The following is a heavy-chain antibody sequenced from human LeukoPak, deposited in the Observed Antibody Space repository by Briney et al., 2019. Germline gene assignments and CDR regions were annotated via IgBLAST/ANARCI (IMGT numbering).Heavy chain of an antibody. J-gene: IGHJ1*01. CDR2: INPNSGGT. CDR3: ARRQESYDSSGYQKPRAEYFQH. V-gene: IGHV1-2*02. D-gene: IGHD3-22*01. CDR1: GYTFTGYY. Sequence: ASVKVSCKASGYTFTGYYMHWVRQAPGQGLEWMGWINPNSGGTNYAQKFQGRVTMTRNTSTSTAYMELSSLRSEDTAVYYCARRQESYDSSGYQKPRAEYFQHWGQGTLVTVSS.